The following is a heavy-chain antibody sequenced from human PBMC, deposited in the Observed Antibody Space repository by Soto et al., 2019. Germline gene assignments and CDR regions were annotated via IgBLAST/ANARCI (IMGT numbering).Heavy chain of an antibody. CDR3: ARYDILTGLDY. V-gene: IGHV4-59*01. J-gene: IGHJ4*02. CDR2: IYYSGST. Sequence: ASETPSLTCTVAGGSISSYYWSWIRQPPGKGLEWIGYIYYSGSTNYNPSLKSRVTISVDTSKNQFSLKLSSVTAADTAVYYCARYDILTGLDYWGQGTLVTVSS. CDR1: GGSISSYY. D-gene: IGHD3-9*01.